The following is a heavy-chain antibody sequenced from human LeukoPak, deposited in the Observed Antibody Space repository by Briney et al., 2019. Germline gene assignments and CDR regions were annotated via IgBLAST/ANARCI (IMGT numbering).Heavy chain of an antibody. CDR3: ARDEIGGSNWFDP. V-gene: IGHV1-2*02. D-gene: IGHD3-10*01. CDR2: INPNTGDT. CDR1: GYTFASYA. Sequence: ASVKVSCKASGYTFASYAMHWVRQAPGQRLEWMGWINPNTGDTNYTQKFQGRVIMTRDTSITTAYMDLIRLKSDDTAVYYCARDEIGGSNWFDPWGQGTLVTVSS. J-gene: IGHJ5*02.